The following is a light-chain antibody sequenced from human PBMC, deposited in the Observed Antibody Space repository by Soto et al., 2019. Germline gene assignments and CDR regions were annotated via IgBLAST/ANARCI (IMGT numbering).Light chain of an antibody. J-gene: IGKJ1*01. CDR2: RAS. Sequence: EMVLKQSPATLSVSLGERATLSCRAGQTIYSNVAWYQQRPGQAPRLLIYRASTRATGVPARFSGSGSGTEFTLTISSLQSEDFAIYYCQQYQNLWTFGQGTKVDIK. V-gene: IGKV3-15*01. CDR3: QQYQNLWT. CDR1: QTIYSN.